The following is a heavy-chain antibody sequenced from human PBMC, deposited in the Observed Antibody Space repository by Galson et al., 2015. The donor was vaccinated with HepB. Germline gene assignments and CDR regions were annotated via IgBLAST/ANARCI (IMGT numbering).Heavy chain of an antibody. D-gene: IGHD4-17*01. CDR2: IIPSFDRT. V-gene: IGHV1-69*04. J-gene: IGHJ5*02. Sequence: SVKVSCKASGGTFSGYVIHWVRQAPGQGLEWMGRIIPSFDRTNNAQKFEGRVTITADKSTNTVYLELSSLTSEDTAVYYCASLTTATNGFGPWGQGTLVTVSS. CDR3: ASLTTATNGFGP. CDR1: GGTFSGYV.